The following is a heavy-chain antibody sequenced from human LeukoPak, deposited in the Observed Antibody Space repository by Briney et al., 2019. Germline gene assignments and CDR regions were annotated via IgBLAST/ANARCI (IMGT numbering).Heavy chain of an antibody. CDR3: SSSDYVYYFDY. V-gene: IGHV4-39*01. Sequence: SETLSLTCTVSGGSIDSSSYYWGWIRQPPGEGLEWIGSIYYSGSTYYNPSLKSRVTISVDTSKNQFSLKLSSVTAADTAVYYCSSSDYVYYFDYWGQGTLVTVSS. D-gene: IGHD4/OR15-4a*01. J-gene: IGHJ4*02. CDR2: IYYSGST. CDR1: GGSIDSSSYY.